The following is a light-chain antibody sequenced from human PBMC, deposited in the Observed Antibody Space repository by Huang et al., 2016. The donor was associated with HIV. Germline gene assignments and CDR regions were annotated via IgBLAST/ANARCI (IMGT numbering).Light chain of an antibody. CDR2: DTS. CDR1: QSVTRS. Sequence: EIVLTQSPATVSLSPGETATLSCRASQSVTRSLAWYQQKPGQAPRLVIYDTSNTAPGIAARFSGRGSGTDYTLTISDLDPDEFAIYYCQQRSKSITCGPGTKVEFK. V-gene: IGKV3-11*01. J-gene: IGKJ3*01. CDR3: QQRSKSIT.